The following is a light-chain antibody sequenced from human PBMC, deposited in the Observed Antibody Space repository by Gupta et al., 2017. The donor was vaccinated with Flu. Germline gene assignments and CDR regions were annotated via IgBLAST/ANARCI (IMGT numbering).Light chain of an antibody. Sequence: PATLSSSPGDRATLTCRASQSVNSDLAWYQQKPGQAPRLLIHDASNRATGIPARFSGSGSGTDFILTISSLEPEDFAVYYCQQRRRWPRTFGQGTKVEIK. V-gene: IGKV3-11*01. CDR3: QQRRRWPRT. J-gene: IGKJ1*01. CDR2: DAS. CDR1: QSVNSD.